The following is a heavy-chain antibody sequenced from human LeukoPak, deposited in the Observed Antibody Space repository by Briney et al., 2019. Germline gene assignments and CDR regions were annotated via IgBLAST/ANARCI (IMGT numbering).Heavy chain of an antibody. V-gene: IGHV1-18*01. CDR2: ISAYNGNT. CDR3: ARDSTNEDY. CDR1: GYTFTNYA. D-gene: IGHD5/OR15-5a*01. J-gene: IGHJ4*02. Sequence: ASVKVSCKASGYTFTNYAIQWMRQAPGQRLEWMGWISAYNGNTNYAQKLQGRVTMTTDTSTSTAYMELRSLRSDDTAVYYCARDSTNEDYWGQGTLVTVSS.